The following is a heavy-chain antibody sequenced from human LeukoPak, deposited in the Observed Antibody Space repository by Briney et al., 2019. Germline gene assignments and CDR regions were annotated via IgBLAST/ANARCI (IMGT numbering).Heavy chain of an antibody. J-gene: IGHJ4*02. CDR3: ARAPIKGIAAAGCYDY. D-gene: IGHD6-13*01. CDR2: IYYSGST. CDR1: GGSISSSNW. Sequence: PSETLSLTCAVSGGSISSSNWWSWIRQPPGKGLEWIGYIYYSGSTYYNPSLKSRVTISVDTSKNQFSLKLSSVTAADTAVYYCARAPIKGIAAAGCYDYWGQGTLVTVSS. V-gene: IGHV4-30-4*01.